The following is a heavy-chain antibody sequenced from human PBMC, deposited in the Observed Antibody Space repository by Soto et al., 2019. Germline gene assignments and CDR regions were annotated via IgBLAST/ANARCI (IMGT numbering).Heavy chain of an antibody. CDR1: GFNFSIYG. CDR2: ISYDGSNI. J-gene: IGHJ4*02. V-gene: IGHV3-30*18. D-gene: IGHD3-16*02. CDR3: AKKTPGGVIAPFDC. Sequence: QVQLVESGGGVVQPGGSLRLSCAASGFNFSIYGMHWVRQAPGKGLEWVAVISYDGSNIYYADSVKGRFTISRDNSKNTLYLQMNGLRAEDTAVYYCAKKTPGGVIAPFDCWGQGTLVTVSS.